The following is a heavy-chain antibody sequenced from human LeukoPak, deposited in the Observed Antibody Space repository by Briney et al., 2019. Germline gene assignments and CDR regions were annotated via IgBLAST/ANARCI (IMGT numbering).Heavy chain of an antibody. D-gene: IGHD5-12*01. V-gene: IGHV4-4*07. Sequence: SETLSLTCTVSGGSISSYCWSWIRQPAGKGLEWIGRIYTSGSTNYNPSLKSRVTMSVGTSKNQFSLKLSSVTAADTAVYYCAREGPTLRSGYDYWGQGTLVTVSS. CDR1: GGSISSYC. CDR3: AREGPTLRSGYDY. J-gene: IGHJ4*02. CDR2: IYTSGST.